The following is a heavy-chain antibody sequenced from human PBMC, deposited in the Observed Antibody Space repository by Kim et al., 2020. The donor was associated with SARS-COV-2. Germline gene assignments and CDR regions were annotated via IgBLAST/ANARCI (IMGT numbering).Heavy chain of an antibody. D-gene: IGHD3-16*01. CDR3: AKLRHIGNLPPYNYGMDV. Sequence: GGSLRLSCVGSGFFFTSYTMNWVRQAPGRGLEWVSSISSGSSYIYYADSVKGRFTISRDNAENSLYLQMNSVRAEDTAVYYCAKLRHIGNLPPYNYGMDVWGQGTTVTVSS. CDR1: GFFFTSYT. J-gene: IGHJ6*02. V-gene: IGHV3-21*06. CDR2: ISSGSSYI.